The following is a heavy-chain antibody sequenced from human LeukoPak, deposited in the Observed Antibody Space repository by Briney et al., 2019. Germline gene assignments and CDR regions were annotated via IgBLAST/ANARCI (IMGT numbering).Heavy chain of an antibody. J-gene: IGHJ4*02. CDR3: VKGKGPVAAAGTGSDY. D-gene: IGHD6-13*01. CDR2: ISGSGGST. Sequence: GGSLRLSCAASGFTFSSYAMSWVRQAPGKGVEWVSAISGSGGSTYYADSVKGRFTISRDNSKNTLYLQMNSLRAEDTAVYYCVKGKGPVAAAGTGSDYWGQGTLVTVSS. V-gene: IGHV3-23*01. CDR1: GFTFSSYA.